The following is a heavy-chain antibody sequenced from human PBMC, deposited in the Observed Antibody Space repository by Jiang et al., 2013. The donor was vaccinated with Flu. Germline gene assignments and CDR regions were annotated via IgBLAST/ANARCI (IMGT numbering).Heavy chain of an antibody. Sequence: GPGLVKPSETLSLTCTVSGGSISSYYWSWIRQPPGKGLEWIGYIYYSGSTNYNPSLKSRVTISVDTSKNQFSLKLSSVTAADTAVYYCASVVEMATGPVGYWGQGNPGHRLF. V-gene: IGHV4-59*08. CDR2: IYYSGST. CDR3: ASVVEMATGPVGY. D-gene: IGHD5-24*01. CDR1: GGSISSYY. J-gene: IGHJ4*02.